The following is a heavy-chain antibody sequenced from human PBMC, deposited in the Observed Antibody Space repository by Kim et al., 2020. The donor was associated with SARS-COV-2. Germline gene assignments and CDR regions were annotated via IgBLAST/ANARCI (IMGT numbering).Heavy chain of an antibody. V-gene: IGHV3-30*01. J-gene: IGHJ4*02. D-gene: IGHD2-15*01. CDR3: ARGGDIVVVVAALDY. Sequence: DTLEGRFTISRDNSKKTLYLQMNSLRAEDTAVYYCARGGDIVVVVAALDYWGQGTLVTVSS.